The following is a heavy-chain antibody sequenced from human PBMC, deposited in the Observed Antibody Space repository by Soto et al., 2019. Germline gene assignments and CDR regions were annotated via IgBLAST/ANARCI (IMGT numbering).Heavy chain of an antibody. J-gene: IGHJ5*02. CDR2: IYYSGRT. V-gene: IGHV4-61*01. CDR1: GGSVSADSYY. D-gene: IGHD6-19*01. CDR3: ARYSSGHSP. Sequence: SETLSLTCSVSGGSVSADSYYWSWIRQPPGKGLEWIAYIYYSGRTNYNPSLKSRVTISLDTSKNQFSLKLSSVTTADTAVYYCARYSSGHSPWGQGTLVTVSS.